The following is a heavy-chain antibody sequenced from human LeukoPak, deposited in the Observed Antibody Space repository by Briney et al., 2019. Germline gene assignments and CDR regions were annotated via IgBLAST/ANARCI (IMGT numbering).Heavy chain of an antibody. Sequence: PGGSLRLSCAASGFTFSSYGMLWVRQAPGKGLEWVAVIWYDGSNKYYADSVKGRFTISRDNSKNTLYLQMNSLRAEDTAVYYCARGYLRFLEWLSTCYYYGMDVWGQGTTVTVSS. V-gene: IGHV3-33*01. D-gene: IGHD3-3*01. J-gene: IGHJ6*02. CDR2: IWYDGSNK. CDR1: GFTFSSYG. CDR3: ARGYLRFLEWLSTCYYYGMDV.